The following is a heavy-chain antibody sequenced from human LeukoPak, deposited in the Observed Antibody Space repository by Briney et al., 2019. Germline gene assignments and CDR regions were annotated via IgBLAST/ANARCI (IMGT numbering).Heavy chain of an antibody. J-gene: IGHJ4*02. V-gene: IGHV4-59*01. CDR1: GGSNSSYY. CDR2: IYYSGST. CDR3: ARGLAVYGGNSGVYFDY. D-gene: IGHD4-23*01. Sequence: SETLSLTCTVSGGSNSSYYWSWIRQPPGKGLEWIGYIYYSGSTNYNPSLKSRVTISVDTSKNQFSLKLSSVTAADTAVYYRARGLAVYGGNSGVYFDYWGQGTLVTVSS.